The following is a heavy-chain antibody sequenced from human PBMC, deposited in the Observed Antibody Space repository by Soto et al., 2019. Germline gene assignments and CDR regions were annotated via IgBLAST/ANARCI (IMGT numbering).Heavy chain of an antibody. V-gene: IGHV3-33*01. CDR3: ARDKMVRGVILHYFDY. J-gene: IGHJ4*02. CDR1: GFTFSSYG. CDR2: IWYDGSNK. Sequence: GGSLRLSCAASGFTFSSYGMHWVRQAPGKGLEWVAVIWYDGSNKYYADSVKGRFTISRDNSKNTLYLQMNSLRAEDTAVYYCARDKMVRGVILHYFDYWGQGXLVTVYS. D-gene: IGHD3-10*01.